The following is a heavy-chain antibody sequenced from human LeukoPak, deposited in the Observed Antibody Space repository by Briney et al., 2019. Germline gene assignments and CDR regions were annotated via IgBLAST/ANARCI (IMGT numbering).Heavy chain of an antibody. D-gene: IGHD2-8*01. CDR3: AVLGYCTNGVCR. CDR2: ISWNSFSI. Sequence: SGGSLRLSCAASGFTFHDYAMHWVRQAPGKGLEWVSGISWNSFSIAYADSVKGRFTISRDNAKNSLYLQMNSLRAEDTAVYYCAVLGYCTNGVCRWGQGTLVTVSS. J-gene: IGHJ4*02. CDR1: GFTFHDYA. V-gene: IGHV3-9*01.